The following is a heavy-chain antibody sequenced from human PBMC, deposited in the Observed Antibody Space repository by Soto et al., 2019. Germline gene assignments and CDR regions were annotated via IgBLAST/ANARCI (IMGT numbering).Heavy chain of an antibody. V-gene: IGHV3-74*01. Sequence: PGGSLRLSCAASGFTFSSYWMHWVRQAPGKGLVWVSRINSDGSSTSYADSVKGLFTISRDNAKNTLYLQMNSLRAEDTAVYYCARGMITLLGPPTLVDVSPWAFDIWGQGTMVTVSS. D-gene: IGHD3-16*01. CDR2: INSDGSST. J-gene: IGHJ3*02. CDR1: GFTFSSYW. CDR3: ARGMITLLGPPTLVDVSPWAFDI.